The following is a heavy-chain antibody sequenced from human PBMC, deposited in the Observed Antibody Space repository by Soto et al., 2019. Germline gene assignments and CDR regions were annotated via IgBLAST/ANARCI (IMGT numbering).Heavy chain of an antibody. Sequence: AGGSLRLSCVASGFTFSSYSMVWVRQAPGKGLEWVSYIFVTSAPIYYADSVKGRFTVSRDNAKNSLFLLMNSLRAEDTAVYYCARDKDWAFDYWGQGTQVTAPQ. CDR2: IFVTSAPI. D-gene: IGHD3-9*01. V-gene: IGHV3-48*04. J-gene: IGHJ4*02. CDR1: GFTFSSYS. CDR3: ARDKDWAFDY.